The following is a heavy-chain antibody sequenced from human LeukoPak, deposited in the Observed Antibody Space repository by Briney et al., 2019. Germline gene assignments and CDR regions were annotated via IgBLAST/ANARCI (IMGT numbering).Heavy chain of an antibody. V-gene: IGHV1-2*02. J-gene: IGHJ4*02. CDR2: INPNSGGT. D-gene: IGHD3-10*01. CDR3: ARAPTYYYGSGSYYGDY. Sequence: PQASVKVSCKASGYTFTGYYMHWVRQAPGQGLEWMGWINPNSGGTNYAQKFQGRVTMTRDTSISTAYMELSRLRSDDTAVYYCARAPTYYYGSGSYYGDYWGQGTLVTVSS. CDR1: GYTFTGYY.